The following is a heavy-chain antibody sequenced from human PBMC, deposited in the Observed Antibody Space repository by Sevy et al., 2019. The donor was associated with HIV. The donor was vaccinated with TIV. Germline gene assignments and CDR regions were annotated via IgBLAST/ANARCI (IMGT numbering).Heavy chain of an antibody. V-gene: IGHV3-30*18. CDR1: GFTFGSYD. Sequence: GGSLRLSCAASGFTFGSYDMYWVRQTPGKGLEWVALISFYGSNKEYADSVKGRFTISRDNSKNTVYLQMSSLKPEDTAVYYCAKDAFEVRGVLSSRGMPTYYRAMDLWGQGTTVTVSS. CDR2: ISFYGSNK. D-gene: IGHD3-10*01. CDR3: AKDAFEVRGVLSSRGMPTYYRAMDL. J-gene: IGHJ6*02.